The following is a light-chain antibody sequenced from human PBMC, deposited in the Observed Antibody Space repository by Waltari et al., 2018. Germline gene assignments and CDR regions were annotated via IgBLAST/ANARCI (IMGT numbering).Light chain of an antibody. CDR2: INSDGSH. J-gene: IGLJ3*02. CDR1: SGHSSNI. V-gene: IGLV4-69*01. Sequence: QLVLTQSASATASLGASVQLTCTLDSGHSSNIVAWLQQQPEKGPRYLMKINSDGSHSKGDEIPDRFSGSSSGAERYLTISSVQSEDEADYYCQTGGHGTWVFGGGTKLTVL. CDR3: QTGGHGTWV.